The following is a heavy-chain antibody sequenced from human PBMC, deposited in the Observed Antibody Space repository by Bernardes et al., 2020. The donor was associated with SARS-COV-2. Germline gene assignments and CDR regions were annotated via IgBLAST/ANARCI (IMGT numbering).Heavy chain of an antibody. D-gene: IGHD2-2*01. CDR3: AREEGCSSTSCYFYYYYGMDV. CDR1: GFTFSSYS. V-gene: IGHV3-21*01. Sequence: GGSLRLSCAASGFTFSSYSMNWVRQAPGKGLEWVSSISSSSSYIYYADSVKGRFTISRDNAKNSLYLQMNSLRAEDTAVYYCAREEGCSSTSCYFYYYYGMDVWGQGTTVTVSS. J-gene: IGHJ6*02. CDR2: ISSSSSYI.